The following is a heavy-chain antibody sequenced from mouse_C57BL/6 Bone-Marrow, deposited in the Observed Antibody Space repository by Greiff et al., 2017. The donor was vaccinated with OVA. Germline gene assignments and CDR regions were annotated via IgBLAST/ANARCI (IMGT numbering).Heavy chain of an antibody. D-gene: IGHD2-12*01. Sequence: VQRVESGAELVRPGTSVKMSCKASGYTFTNYWIGWAKQRPGHGLEWIGDIYPGGGYTNYNEKFKGKAKLTADKSSSTAYMQFSSLTSEDSAIYYCARAGYSPFDYWGQGTTLTVSS. V-gene: IGHV1-63*01. CDR2: IYPGGGYT. CDR1: GYTFTNYW. CDR3: ARAGYSPFDY. J-gene: IGHJ2*01.